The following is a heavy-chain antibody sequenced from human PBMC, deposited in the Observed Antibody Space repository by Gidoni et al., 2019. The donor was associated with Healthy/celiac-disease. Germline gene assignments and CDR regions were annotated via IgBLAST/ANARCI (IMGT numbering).Heavy chain of an antibody. D-gene: IGHD2-2*01. J-gene: IGHJ4*02. CDR3: ASGLIGVVPAAIWNDY. V-gene: IGHV5-51*01. CDR1: GYSFTSYW. Sequence: EVQLVQSGAEVKKPGESLTISCKGSGYSFTSYWIGWVRQMPGKGLEGMGIIYPGDSDTRYSPSFQGQVTISADKSISTAYLQWSSLKASDTAMYYCASGLIGVVPAAIWNDYWGQGTLVTVSS. CDR2: IYPGDSDT.